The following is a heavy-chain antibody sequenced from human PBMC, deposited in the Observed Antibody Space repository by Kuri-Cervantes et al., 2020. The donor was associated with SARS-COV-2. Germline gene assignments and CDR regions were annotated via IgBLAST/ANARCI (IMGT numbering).Heavy chain of an antibody. CDR2: INHSGGT. D-gene: IGHD3-3*01. J-gene: IGHJ4*02. CDR1: GGSFSGYY. V-gene: IGHV4-34*01. Sequence: SETLSLTCAVYGGSFSGYYWSWIRQPPGKGLEWIGEINHSGGTNYNPSLKSRVTISVDTSKNQFSLRLSSVTAADTAVYYCARDNYDFWSGASLPGYWGQGTLVTVSS. CDR3: ARDNYDFWSGASLPGY.